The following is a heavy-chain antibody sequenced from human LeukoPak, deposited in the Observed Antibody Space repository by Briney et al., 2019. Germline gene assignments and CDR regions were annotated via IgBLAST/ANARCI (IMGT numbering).Heavy chain of an antibody. CDR2: IYSGGST. V-gene: IGHV3-53*04. Sequence: GGSLRLSCAASGFTFSNAWMSWVRQAPGKGLEWVSVIYSGGSTYYADSVKGRFTISRHNSKNTLYLQMNSLRAEDTAVYYCARGVTTGYFQHWGQGTLVTVSS. CDR3: ARGVTTGYFQH. J-gene: IGHJ1*01. CDR1: GFTFSNAW. D-gene: IGHD4-11*01.